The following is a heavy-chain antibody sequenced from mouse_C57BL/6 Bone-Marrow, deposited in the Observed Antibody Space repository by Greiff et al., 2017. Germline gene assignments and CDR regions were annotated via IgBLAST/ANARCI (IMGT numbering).Heavy chain of an antibody. CDR2: IYPGDGDT. CDR1: GYAFTSSW. Sequence: QVQLQQSGPELVKPGASVKISCKASGYAFTSSWMNWVKQRPGKGLEWIGRIYPGDGDTNYNGKFKGKATLTADKSSSTAYMQLSSLTSEDSAVYFGARDGGWLPPFAYWGQGTLVTVSA. J-gene: IGHJ3*01. D-gene: IGHD2-3*01. V-gene: IGHV1-82*01. CDR3: ARDGGWLPPFAY.